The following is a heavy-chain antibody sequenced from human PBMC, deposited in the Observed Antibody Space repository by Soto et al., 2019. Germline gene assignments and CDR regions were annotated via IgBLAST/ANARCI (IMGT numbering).Heavy chain of an antibody. J-gene: IGHJ6*03. V-gene: IGHV4-59*08. CDR2: IYYSEST. CDR1: GGSISSYY. D-gene: IGHD3-10*01. Sequence: SETLSLTCTVSGGSISSYYWSWIRQPPGKGLEWIGYIYYSESTNYNPSLKSRVTISVATSKNQFSLKLSSVTAADTAVYYCARQYYGSGATVYYMDVWGKGTTVTVSS. CDR3: ARQYYGSGATVYYMDV.